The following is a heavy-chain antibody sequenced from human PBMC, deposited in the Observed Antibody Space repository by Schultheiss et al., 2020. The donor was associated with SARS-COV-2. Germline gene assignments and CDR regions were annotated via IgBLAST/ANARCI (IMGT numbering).Heavy chain of an antibody. CDR2: IYSSGST. J-gene: IGHJ6*02. Sequence: SQTLSLTCTVSGASISSDGYYWSWIRQHPGKGLQWIGYIYSSGSTYYNPSLESQVRILVDTSKNQFSLKLTSVTAADTAVYYCARLAMVPMGDYSNNYYGMDVWGQGTTVTVSS. CDR1: GASISSDGYY. V-gene: IGHV4-31*01. D-gene: IGHD4-11*01. CDR3: ARLAMVPMGDYSNNYYGMDV.